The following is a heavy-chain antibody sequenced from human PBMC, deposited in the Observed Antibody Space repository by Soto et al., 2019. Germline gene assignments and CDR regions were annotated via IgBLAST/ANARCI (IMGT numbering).Heavy chain of an antibody. CDR3: ASVTARRFYYYGMDV. CDR2: IIPIFGTA. Sequence: SVKVSCKASGGTFSSYAISWVRQAPGQGLEWMGGIIPIFGTANYAQKFQGRVTITADESTSTAYMELSSLRSEDTAVYYCASVTARRFYYYGMDVWGQGTTVTVSS. CDR1: GGTFSSYA. J-gene: IGHJ6*02. V-gene: IGHV1-69*13. D-gene: IGHD2-21*02.